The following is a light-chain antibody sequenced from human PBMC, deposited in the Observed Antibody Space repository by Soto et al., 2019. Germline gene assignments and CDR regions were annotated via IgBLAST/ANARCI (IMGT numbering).Light chain of an antibody. CDR1: QSISAH. V-gene: IGKV1-39*01. Sequence: DIQMTQSPSSLSASVGDRVTITCRASQSISAHLNWYQQKPGKAPKVLIYAATNLESGVPSRLSGSGSGTEFTLTISSLKPEDFATYYCQQGYTTPGTFGQGTKVE. J-gene: IGKJ1*01. CDR2: AAT. CDR3: QQGYTTPGT.